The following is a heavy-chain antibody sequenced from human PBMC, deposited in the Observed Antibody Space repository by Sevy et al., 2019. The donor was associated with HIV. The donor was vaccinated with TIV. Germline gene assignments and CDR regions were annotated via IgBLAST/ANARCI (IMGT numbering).Heavy chain of an antibody. J-gene: IGHJ4*02. CDR1: GFTFNTHA. V-gene: IGHV3-30*04. CDR2: ISYDGIIK. Sequence: GGYLRLSCAASGFTFNTHAMHWVRQAPGKGLEWVALISYDGIIKYYADSVKGRLTISRDNSKNTLSLQMNSLRIEDTAVYYCAREGGYTSAWSPGNYWGQGTLVTVSS. CDR3: AREGGYTSAWSPGNY. D-gene: IGHD6-19*01.